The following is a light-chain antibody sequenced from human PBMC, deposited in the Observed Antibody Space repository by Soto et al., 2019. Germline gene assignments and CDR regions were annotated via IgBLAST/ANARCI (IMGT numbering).Light chain of an antibody. CDR1: QSVSSSY. Sequence: EIVLTQSPGTLSLSPGERATLSYRASQSVSSSYLAWYQQKPGQAPRLLIYGASSRATGIPDRFSGSGSGTDFTLTISRLEPEDFAGYYCQQYGSSPRTFGQGTKVEIK. CDR3: QQYGSSPRT. J-gene: IGKJ1*01. V-gene: IGKV3-20*01. CDR2: GAS.